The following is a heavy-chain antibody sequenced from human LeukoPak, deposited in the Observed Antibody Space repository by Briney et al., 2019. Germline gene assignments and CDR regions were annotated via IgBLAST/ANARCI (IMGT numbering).Heavy chain of an antibody. Sequence: GSLRLSCAASGFIFSSYAMSWVRLAPGKGLEWIGEINHSGSTNYNPSLKSRVTISVDTSKNQFSLKLSSVTAADTAVYYCAIIAAAATLPFDYWGQGTLVTVSS. CDR3: AIIAAAATLPFDY. V-gene: IGHV4-34*08. CDR1: GFIFSSYA. J-gene: IGHJ4*02. CDR2: INHSGST. D-gene: IGHD6-13*01.